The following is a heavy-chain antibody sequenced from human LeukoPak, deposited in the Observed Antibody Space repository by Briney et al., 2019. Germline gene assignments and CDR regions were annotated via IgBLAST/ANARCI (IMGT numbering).Heavy chain of an antibody. CDR2: IKQDGSEK. Sequence: GGSLRLSCAASGFTFSTYWMSWVRQAPGKGLEWVANIKQDGSEKYYVDSVKGRFTISRDNAKNSLYLQMNSLRAEDTAVYYCARGRIAVAGTYIHSNWGPQLYYMDVWGKGTTVTVSS. J-gene: IGHJ6*03. CDR1: GFTFSTYW. D-gene: IGHD6-19*01. V-gene: IGHV3-7*01. CDR3: ARGRIAVAGTYIHSNWGPQLYYMDV.